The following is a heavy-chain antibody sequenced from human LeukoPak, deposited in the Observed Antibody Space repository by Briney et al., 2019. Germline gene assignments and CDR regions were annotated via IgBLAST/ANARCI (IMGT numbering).Heavy chain of an antibody. J-gene: IGHJ4*02. Sequence: GSLRLSCVASGFTLRSYSMNWVRQAPGKGLEWVSYLSNTGDIYYADSVKGRFTISRDNAQNSLYLQMNSLRVEDTAVYYCARDYNWGFDYWGQGTLVTVSS. V-gene: IGHV3-21*01. CDR1: GFTLRSYS. D-gene: IGHD3-16*01. CDR2: LSNTGDI. CDR3: ARDYNWGFDY.